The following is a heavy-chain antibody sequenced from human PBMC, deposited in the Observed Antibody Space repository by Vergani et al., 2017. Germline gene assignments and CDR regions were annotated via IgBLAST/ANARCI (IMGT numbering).Heavy chain of an antibody. Sequence: QVQLQESGPGLVKPSETLSLTCAVSGYSISSGYYWGWIRQPPGKGLEWIGSIYHSGSTYYNPSLKSRVTISVDTSKNQFSLKLSSVTAADTAVYYCARDSSSWYPGWFDPWGQGTLVTVSS. J-gene: IGHJ5*02. CDR1: GYSISSGYY. V-gene: IGHV4-38-2*01. CDR3: ARDSSSWYPGWFDP. CDR2: IYHSGST. D-gene: IGHD6-13*01.